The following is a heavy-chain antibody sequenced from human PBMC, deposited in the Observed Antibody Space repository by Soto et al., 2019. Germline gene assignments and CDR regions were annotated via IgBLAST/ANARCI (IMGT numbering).Heavy chain of an antibody. CDR2: IYPGGTNN. CDR1: GYRLTSYW. V-gene: IGHV5-51*01. D-gene: IGHD3-22*01. Sequence: GESLDPPWHCPGYRLTSYWIRLVVQMPGNGLEWMGIIYPGGTNNRYRPSFQGQVTISADKSISTAYLQWSSLKASDTAMYYCARHRHYYYDSSGYVDYWGQGTLVTVSS. CDR3: ARHRHYYYDSSGYVDY. J-gene: IGHJ4*01.